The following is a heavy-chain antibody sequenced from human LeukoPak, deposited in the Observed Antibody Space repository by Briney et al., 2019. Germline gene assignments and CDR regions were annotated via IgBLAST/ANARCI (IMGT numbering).Heavy chain of an antibody. V-gene: IGHV3-23*01. Sequence: PGGSLRPSCAASGFTFSSYAMSWVRQAPGKGLEWVSGISGSGGNTYYADSVKGRFTISRDNSKNTLYLQMNSLRAEDTAVYYCAKNNGNYDFWRGYYSGMDVWGQGTTVIVSS. CDR3: AKNNGNYDFWRGYYSGMDV. J-gene: IGHJ6*02. CDR2: ISGSGGNT. D-gene: IGHD3-3*01. CDR1: GFTFSSYA.